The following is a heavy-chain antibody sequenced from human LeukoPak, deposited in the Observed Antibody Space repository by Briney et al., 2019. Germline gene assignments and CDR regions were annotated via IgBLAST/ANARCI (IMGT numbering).Heavy chain of an antibody. CDR2: IRSKAYRGTT. D-gene: IGHD5-18*01. CDR3: ARGPIQLWIHNAMDV. CDR1: GFTFGDHA. V-gene: IGHV3-49*04. J-gene: IGHJ6*02. Sequence: GGSLRLSCTGSGFTFGDHAMSWVRQAPGKGLEWVGFIRSKAYRGTTEYAASVKGRFTISRDDSASIAYLQMNSMRTEDTAVYYCARGPIQLWIHNAMDVWGQGTTVTVSS.